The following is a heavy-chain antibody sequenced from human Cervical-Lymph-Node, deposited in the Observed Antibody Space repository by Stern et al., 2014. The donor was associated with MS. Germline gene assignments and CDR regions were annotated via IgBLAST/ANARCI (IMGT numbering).Heavy chain of an antibody. V-gene: IGHV1-18*01. CDR3: ARDYYDFWSGSVYYFDY. D-gene: IGHD3-3*01. Sequence: QVKLVQSGAEVKKPGASVQVYCKVSGYTFTSYGISWVRQAPGQGLEWMGWIRAYNGNTNYAQKRQGRVTMTTDTSTSTAYMELRSLRSDDTAVYYCARDYYDFWSGSVYYFDYWGQGTLVTVSS. CDR2: IRAYNGNT. CDR1: GYTFTSYG. J-gene: IGHJ4*02.